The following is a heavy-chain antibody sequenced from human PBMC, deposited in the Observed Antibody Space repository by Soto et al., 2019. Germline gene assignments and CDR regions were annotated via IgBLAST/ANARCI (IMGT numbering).Heavy chain of an antibody. CDR2: ITGSSEIT. D-gene: IGHD2-2*01. CDR1: GFTLSDYA. Sequence: EAQLLESGGDLVQPGGSLRLSCAASGFTLSDYAMTWVRQAPGKGLEWVSGITGSSEITYYADSVKGRFTISRDNSKNTVSLQMNGLRAEDSAIYSCARDCARTSCSVWKLWGQGTLVTVSP. CDR3: ARDCARTSCSVWKL. V-gene: IGHV3-23*01. J-gene: IGHJ4*02.